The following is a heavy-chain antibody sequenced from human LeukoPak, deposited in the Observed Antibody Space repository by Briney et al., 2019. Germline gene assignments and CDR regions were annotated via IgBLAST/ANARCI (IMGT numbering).Heavy chain of an antibody. Sequence: SQTLSLTCAVSGASISNGGYSWSWLRQPPGKGLEWIGLIYHSGTTHYNPSLKSRLTFSLDKSKNQFSLKLTSVTAADTALYYCARNYYGSGSFYVHNWGQGTLVTVSS. D-gene: IGHD3-10*01. V-gene: IGHV4-30-2*01. J-gene: IGHJ4*02. CDR3: ARNYYGSGSFYVHN. CDR1: GASISNGGYS. CDR2: IYHSGTT.